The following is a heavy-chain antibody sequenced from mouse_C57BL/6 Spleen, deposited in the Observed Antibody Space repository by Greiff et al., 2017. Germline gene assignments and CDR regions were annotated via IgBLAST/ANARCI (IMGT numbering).Heavy chain of an antibody. CDR3: ARWEDGYFDV. V-gene: IGHV1-80*01. D-gene: IGHD4-1*01. CDR2: IYPGDGDT. J-gene: IGHJ1*03. CDR1: GYAFSSYW. Sequence: VLGVESGAELVKPGASVKISCKASGYAFSSYWMNWVKQRPGKGLEWIGQIYPGDGDTNYNGKFKGKATLSADNSSSTVYMQISSLTSEDTAVYFCARWEDGYFDVWGTGTTVTVSS.